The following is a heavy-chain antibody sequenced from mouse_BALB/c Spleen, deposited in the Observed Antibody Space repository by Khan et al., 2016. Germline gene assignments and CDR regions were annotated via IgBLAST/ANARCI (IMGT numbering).Heavy chain of an antibody. J-gene: IGHJ2*01. V-gene: IGHV3-2*02. CDR1: GYSITSDYA. CDR3: ARGMITTFDY. Sequence: EVKLLESGPGLVKPSQSLSLTCTVTGYSITSDYAWNWIRQFPGNKLEWMGYISYSDSTNYNPSLKSRISITRDTSKNQFFLQLNSVTTEDTATXSCARGMITTFDYWGQGTTLTVSA. D-gene: IGHD2-4*01. CDR2: ISYSDST.